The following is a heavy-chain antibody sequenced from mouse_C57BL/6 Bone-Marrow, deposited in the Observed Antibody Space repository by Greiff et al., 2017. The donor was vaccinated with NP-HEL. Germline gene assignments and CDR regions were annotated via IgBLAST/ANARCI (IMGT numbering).Heavy chain of an antibody. CDR3: ARRGLLRGVYYFDY. D-gene: IGHD2-3*01. CDR2: ISSGGSYT. CDR1: GFTFSSYG. J-gene: IGHJ2*01. Sequence: EVHLVESGGDLVKPGGSLKLSCAASGFTFSSYGMSWVRQTPDKRLEWVATISSGGSYTYYPDSVKGRFTISRDNAKNTLYLQMSSLKSEDTAMYYCARRGLLRGVYYFDYWGQGTTLTVSS. V-gene: IGHV5-6*01.